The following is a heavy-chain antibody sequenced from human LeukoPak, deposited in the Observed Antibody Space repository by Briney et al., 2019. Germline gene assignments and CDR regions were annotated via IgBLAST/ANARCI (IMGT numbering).Heavy chain of an antibody. Sequence: PSETLSLTCAVYGGSFSGYYWSWIRQPPGKGLEWIGEINLSGSTNYNPSLKSRVTISVDTSKSQFSLKLSSVTAADTAVYYCASLSADSSGYYKNNWFDPWGQGTLVTVSS. V-gene: IGHV4-34*01. CDR1: GGSFSGYY. D-gene: IGHD3-22*01. J-gene: IGHJ5*02. CDR2: INLSGST. CDR3: ASLSADSSGYYKNNWFDP.